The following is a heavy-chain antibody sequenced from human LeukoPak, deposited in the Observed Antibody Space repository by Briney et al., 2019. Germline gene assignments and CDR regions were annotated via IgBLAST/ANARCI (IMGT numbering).Heavy chain of an antibody. CDR2: INPNNGGT. CDR1: GYIFTAYY. J-gene: IGHJ4*02. CDR3: ARDPGRYFDY. V-gene: IGHV1-2*02. Sequence: ASVKVSCKASGYIFTAYYMHWVRQAPGQGLEWMGWINPNNGGTNYAQKFQGRVTMTRDTSISTAYMELWRLRSDDTAVYYCARDPGRYFDYWGQGTLVTVSS.